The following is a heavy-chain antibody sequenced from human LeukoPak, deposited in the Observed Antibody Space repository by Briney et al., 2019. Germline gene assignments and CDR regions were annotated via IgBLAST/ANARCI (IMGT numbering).Heavy chain of an antibody. CDR1: GYTFTAYY. D-gene: IGHD6-13*01. Sequence: ASVRVSCKASGYTFTAYYMHWLRQAPGQGLEWMGWINPNSGGTNYAQKFQGRVTMTRDTPISTAYMELSRLRSDDTAVYYCARQIIAAAGTSVVSWFDPWGQGTLVTVSS. V-gene: IGHV1-2*02. J-gene: IGHJ5*02. CDR3: ARQIIAAAGTSVVSWFDP. CDR2: INPNSGGT.